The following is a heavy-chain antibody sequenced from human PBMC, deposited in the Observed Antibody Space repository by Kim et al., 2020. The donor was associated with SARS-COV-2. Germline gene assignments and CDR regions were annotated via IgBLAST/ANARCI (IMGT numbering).Heavy chain of an antibody. CDR1: GFTFGAFG. D-gene: IGHD2-15*01. CDR3: AKDHGAAHYYGMAV. Sequence: GGSLRLSCAASGFTFGAFGMHWVRQAPGKGLEWVAVISYAGDDKYFADSVKGRFTISRDNSKNTLYLDMNSLRAEDTAVYYCAKDHGAAHYYGMAVWGQGTTVTVSS. CDR2: ISYAGDDK. V-gene: IGHV3-30*18. J-gene: IGHJ6*02.